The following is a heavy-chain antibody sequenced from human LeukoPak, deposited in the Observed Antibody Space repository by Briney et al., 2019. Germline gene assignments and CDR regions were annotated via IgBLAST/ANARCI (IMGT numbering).Heavy chain of an antibody. CDR2: FDPEDGEK. D-gene: IGHD6-13*01. CDR1: GYTLTELP. V-gene: IGHV1-24*01. CDR3: ATDKGAAASTFRDFYYMDV. J-gene: IGHJ6*03. Sequence: ASVKVSCKVSGYTLTELPMHWVRQAPGKGLEWMGGFDPEDGEKIYSQKFQGRITMTEDTSTATVYMELTSLRSEDTAVYYCATDKGAAASTFRDFYYMDVRGKGTTVIVSS.